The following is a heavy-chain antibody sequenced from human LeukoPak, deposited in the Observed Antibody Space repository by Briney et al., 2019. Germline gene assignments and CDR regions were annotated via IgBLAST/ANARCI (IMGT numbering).Heavy chain of an antibody. Sequence: SETLSLTCAVRGGSFSGYYWSWIRQPPGKGLEWIGEINHSGSTNYNPSLKSRVTISVDTSKNQFSLKLSSVTAADTAVYYCARVNINSWHSCDYWGQGTLVTVSS. CDR1: GGSFSGYY. V-gene: IGHV4-34*01. J-gene: IGHJ4*02. CDR2: INHSGST. CDR3: ARVNINSWHSCDY. D-gene: IGHD6-13*01.